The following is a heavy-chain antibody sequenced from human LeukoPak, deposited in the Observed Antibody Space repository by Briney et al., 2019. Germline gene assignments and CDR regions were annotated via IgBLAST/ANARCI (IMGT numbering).Heavy chain of an antibody. V-gene: IGHV2-70*04. Sequence: KESGPTLVKPTQTLTLTCTFSGFSLSTSGMRVSWIRQPPGKAQEWLARIDWDDDKFYSTSLKTRLTISKDTSKNQVVLTMTNMDPVDTATYYCARTTPFNYYFDCWGQGTLVTVSS. CDR2: IDWDDDK. CDR1: GFSLSTSGMR. J-gene: IGHJ4*02. CDR3: ARTTPFNYYFDC.